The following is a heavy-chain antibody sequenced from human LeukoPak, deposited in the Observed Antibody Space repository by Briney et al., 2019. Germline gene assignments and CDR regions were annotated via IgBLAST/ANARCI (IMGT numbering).Heavy chain of an antibody. J-gene: IGHJ4*02. CDR3: AKAVSRYCSSTSCYRDWYFDY. V-gene: IGHV3-33*06. CDR2: IWYDGSNK. Sequence: GGSLRLSCAASGFTFSSYGMHWVRQAPGKGLEWVAVIWYDGSNKYYADSVKGRFTISRDNSKNTLYLQMNSLRAEDTAVYYCAKAVSRYCSSTSCYRDWYFDYWGQETLVTVSS. CDR1: GFTFSSYG. D-gene: IGHD2-2*02.